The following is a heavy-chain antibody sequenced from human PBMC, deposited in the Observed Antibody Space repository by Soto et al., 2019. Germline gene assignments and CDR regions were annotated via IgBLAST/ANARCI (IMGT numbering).Heavy chain of an antibody. CDR2: IIPIFGTA. CDR1: GGTFSSYA. D-gene: IGHD6-13*01. V-gene: IGHV1-69*01. Sequence: QVQLVQSGAEVKKPGSSVKVSCMASGGTFSSYAISWVRQAPGQGLEWMGGIIPIFGTANYAQKFQGRVTITADESTSTAYMELSSLRSEDTAVYYCARNIGGLSAAGRYYYYGMDVWGQGNPVTGSS. J-gene: IGHJ6*02. CDR3: ARNIGGLSAAGRYYYYGMDV.